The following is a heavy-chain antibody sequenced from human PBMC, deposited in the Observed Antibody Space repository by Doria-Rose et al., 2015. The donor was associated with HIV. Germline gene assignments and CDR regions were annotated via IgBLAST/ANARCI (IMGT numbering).Heavy chain of an antibody. J-gene: IGHJ4*02. CDR3: ARIKSSGWYHKYYFDF. V-gene: IGHV2-26*01. CDR2: IFPDDER. CDR1: GVSLSSPGMG. D-gene: IGHD6-13*01. Sequence: SGPVLVKPTETLTLTCTVSGVSLSSPGMGVSWIRQPPGKDLEWLANIFPDDERSYKTSLKSRLTISSGTSKSLVFLTMTDMDPVDTATYYCARIKSSGWYHKYYFDFWGQGSLVIVS.